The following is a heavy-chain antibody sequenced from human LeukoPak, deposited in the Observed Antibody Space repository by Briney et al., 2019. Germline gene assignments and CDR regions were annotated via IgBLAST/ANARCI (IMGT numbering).Heavy chain of an antibody. D-gene: IGHD2-8*02. J-gene: IGHJ4*02. V-gene: IGHV3-48*04. CDR1: GFTFNTYS. Sequence: GGSLRLSCAASGFTFNTYSMNWVRQAPGKGLEWVSNIISRGDTTHYAASVKGRFTISRDNAKNSVFLHLNSLRGDDTAVYYCARGRGYCTGVSCDIDYWGQGTLVAVSS. CDR3: ARGRGYCTGVSCDIDY. CDR2: IISRGDTT.